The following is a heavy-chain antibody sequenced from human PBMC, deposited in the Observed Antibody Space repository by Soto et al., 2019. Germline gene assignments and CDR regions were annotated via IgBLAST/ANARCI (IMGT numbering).Heavy chain of an antibody. D-gene: IGHD1-26*01. CDR2: IIPIFGTA. CDR3: SRAHILCRGSYSTYDYCPLDV. Sequence: GASVKVSCKASGGTFSSYAISWVRQAPGQGLEWMGGIIPIFGTANYAQNFQGRVTITADESTSTAFMELSSLRFEDTAVYYFSRAHILCRGSYSTYDYCPLDVWGQGTTVTVSS. CDR1: GGTFSSYA. V-gene: IGHV1-69*13. J-gene: IGHJ6*02.